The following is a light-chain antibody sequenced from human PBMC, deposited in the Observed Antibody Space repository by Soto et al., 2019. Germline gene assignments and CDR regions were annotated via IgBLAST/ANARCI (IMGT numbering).Light chain of an antibody. V-gene: IGKV3-11*01. J-gene: IGKJ5*01. CDR2: DAS. CDR3: QQRSHWPPFT. CDR1: QSVKTF. Sequence: EIVLTQSPATLSLSPGERATLSCRASQSVKTFLLWYQHRPGQAPRVLIYDASHRATGIPARFRGSGSGTDFTLTISSLEPEDAGIYYYQQRSHWPPFTFGQGTRLEV.